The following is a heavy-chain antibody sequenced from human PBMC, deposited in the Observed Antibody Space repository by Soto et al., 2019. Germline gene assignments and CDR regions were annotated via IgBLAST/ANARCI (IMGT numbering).Heavy chain of an antibody. J-gene: IGHJ1*01. Sequence: QIQLVQSGAEVKKPGASLKVSCKTSGYNFFDYGVRWVRQAPGQGLEWMGWVSPKSVNTEYARKVQSRVTMTTDTSTRTADRELRGLRADDTAVYYGARGRTAPSIGPLLVWGQGTLVSVSS. V-gene: IGHV1-18*01. CDR1: GYNFFDYG. D-gene: IGHD1-1*01. CDR3: ARGRTAPSIGPLLV. CDR2: VSPKSVNT.